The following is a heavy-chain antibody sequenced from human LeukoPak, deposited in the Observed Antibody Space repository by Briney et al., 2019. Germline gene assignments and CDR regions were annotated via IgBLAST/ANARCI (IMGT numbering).Heavy chain of an antibody. Sequence: PGGSLRLSCAASGFTFSDYTMNWVRQAPGKGLEWVSYISSTSSTIFYADSVKGRFTISRDNAKNSLYLQMNSLRDEDTAVYYCARNPVATLDCWGQGTLVTVSS. V-gene: IGHV3-48*02. CDR3: ARNPVATLDC. J-gene: IGHJ4*02. D-gene: IGHD5-12*01. CDR2: ISSTSSTI. CDR1: GFTFSDYT.